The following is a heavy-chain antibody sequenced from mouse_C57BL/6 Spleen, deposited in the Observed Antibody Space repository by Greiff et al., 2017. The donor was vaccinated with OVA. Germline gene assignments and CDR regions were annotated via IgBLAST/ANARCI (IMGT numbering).Heavy chain of an antibody. V-gene: IGHV5-17*01. CDR1: GFTFSDYG. CDR3: ARNYGNYFDC. Sequence: EVKLVESGGGLVKPGGSLKLSCAASGFTFSDYGMHCVRQAPEKGLEWVAYISSGSSTIYYADTVKGRFTISRDNAKNTLFMQMTSLRSEDTAMYYCARNYGNYFDCWGQGTTLTVS. D-gene: IGHD2-1*01. CDR2: ISSGSSTI. J-gene: IGHJ2*01.